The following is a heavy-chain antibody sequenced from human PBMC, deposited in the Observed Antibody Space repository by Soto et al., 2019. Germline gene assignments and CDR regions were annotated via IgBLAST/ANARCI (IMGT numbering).Heavy chain of an antibody. V-gene: IGHV1-3*01. CDR1: GYTFTSYG. J-gene: IGHJ6*03. Sequence: QVHLVQSGAEVKEPGASVKVSCKASGYTFTSYGMHWLRQAPGQRLEWIGWITPVNGKTRLSQKFHARLTIMTNTSARTVYMDLSSLRSEDTAFYYCATDRLDRVVAGTMEVWGTGTAVIVSS. CDR3: ATDRLDRVVAGTMEV. CDR2: ITPVNGKT. D-gene: IGHD2-21*01.